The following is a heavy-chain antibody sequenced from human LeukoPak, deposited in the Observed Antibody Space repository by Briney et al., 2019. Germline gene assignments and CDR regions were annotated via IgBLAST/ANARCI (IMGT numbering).Heavy chain of an antibody. CDR3: ARAYSSYTPSDY. J-gene: IGHJ4*02. V-gene: IGHV4-59*01. Sequence: SETLSLTCTVSSGSISSYYWSWIRQPPGKGLEWIGYIYYSGSTNYNPSLKSRVTISVDTSKNQFSLKLSSVTAADTAVYYCARAYSSYTPSDYWGQGTLVTVSS. CDR2: IYYSGST. D-gene: IGHD6-6*01. CDR1: SGSISSYY.